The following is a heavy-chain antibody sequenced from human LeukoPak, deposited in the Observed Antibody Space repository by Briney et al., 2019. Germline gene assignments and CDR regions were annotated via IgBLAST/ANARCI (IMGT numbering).Heavy chain of an antibody. CDR1: GFTFSSYW. D-gene: IGHD5-12*01. CDR3: ARPIRGYDGFDI. V-gene: IGHV3-74*01. Sequence: GGSLILSCAASGFTFSSYWMYWVRQAPGKGLVWVSRIHSGGSTTNYADSVKGRFTISRDNARNTLYLQMNSLRAEDTAVYYCARPIRGYDGFDIWGQGTMVTVSS. J-gene: IGHJ3*02. CDR2: IHSGGSTT.